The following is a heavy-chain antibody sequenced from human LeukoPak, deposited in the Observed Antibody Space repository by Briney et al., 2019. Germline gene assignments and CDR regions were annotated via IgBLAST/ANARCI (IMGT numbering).Heavy chain of an antibody. CDR2: ISSDGGST. Sequence: GGSLRLSCAASGFTFSSYAMHWVRQAPGKGLEYVSAISSDGGSTYYANSVKGRFIISRDNSKNTLYLQMGSLTAEDMAVYYCARAIHSSGYPAVDYWGQGTMVTVSS. V-gene: IGHV3-64*01. CDR3: ARAIHSSGYPAVDY. CDR1: GFTFSSYA. D-gene: IGHD3-22*01. J-gene: IGHJ4*02.